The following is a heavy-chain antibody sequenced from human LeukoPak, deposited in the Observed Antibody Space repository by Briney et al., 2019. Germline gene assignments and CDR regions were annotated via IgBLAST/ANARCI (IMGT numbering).Heavy chain of an antibody. CDR2: IYYSGST. CDR3: ARDTRRDLLAAFDI. V-gene: IGHV4-59*01. J-gene: IGHJ3*02. D-gene: IGHD1-26*01. CDR1: GGSISSYY. Sequence: KASETLSLTCTVSGGSISSYYWSWIRQPPGKGLEWIGHIYYSGSTNYNPSLKSRVTISVDTSKNQFSLKLNSVTAEDTAVYYCARDTRRDLLAAFDIWGQGTMVTVSS.